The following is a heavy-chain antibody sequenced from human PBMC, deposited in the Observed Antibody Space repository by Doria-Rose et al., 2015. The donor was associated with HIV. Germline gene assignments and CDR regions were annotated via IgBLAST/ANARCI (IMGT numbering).Heavy chain of an antibody. J-gene: IGHJ4*02. CDR2: IFSDDER. CDR1: GVSLSSPGIG. D-gene: IGHD6-13*01. V-gene: IGHV2-26*01. Sequence: QITLKESGPVLVKPTETLTLTCTVSGVSLSSPGIGVSWIRQTSGKALEWLANIFSDDERSYKTSQKSRLTISRGTSKSQVVLTMTDMDPVDTATYYCARIKSSRWYHKYYFDFWGQGTLVIVSA. CDR3: ARIKSSRWYHKYYFDF.